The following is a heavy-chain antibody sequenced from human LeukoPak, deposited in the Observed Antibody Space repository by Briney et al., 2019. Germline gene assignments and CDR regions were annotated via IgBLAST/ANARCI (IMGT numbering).Heavy chain of an antibody. Sequence: GYLRLSCAASGFNFIDYTMNWVRQAPGKGLEWVSSITSTGRYIFYADSLKGRFTISKDNAKKSLYLQMNSLRAEDTAVYYCAREVPGAMNAFDIWGQGTMVTVSS. CDR3: AREVPGAMNAFDI. CDR2: ITSTGRYI. V-gene: IGHV3-21*01. CDR1: GFNFIDYT. D-gene: IGHD2-2*01. J-gene: IGHJ3*02.